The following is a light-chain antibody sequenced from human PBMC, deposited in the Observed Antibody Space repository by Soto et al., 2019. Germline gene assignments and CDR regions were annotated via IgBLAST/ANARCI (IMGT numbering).Light chain of an antibody. V-gene: IGKV1D-12*01. CDR2: AAS. Sequence: DIQMTQSPSSVSASVGDRVIITCRARQDISSWLAWYQQKAGEAPKLLIFAASRLHSGVPSRFSGSVSGTDFTLTITNLQPEEFANYYCQQADSFPLTFGGGTKGEIK. CDR3: QQADSFPLT. CDR1: QDISSW. J-gene: IGKJ4*01.